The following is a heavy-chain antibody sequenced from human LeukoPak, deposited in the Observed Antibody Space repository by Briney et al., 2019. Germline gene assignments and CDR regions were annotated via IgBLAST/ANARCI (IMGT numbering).Heavy chain of an antibody. Sequence: SETLSLTCTVSGGSISSSSYYWGWIRQPPGKGLEWIGSIYYSGSTYYNPSLKSRVTISVDTSKNQFSLKLSSVTAADTAVYYCARETLGSGSYYEAGSDYWGQGTLVTVSS. CDR3: ARETLGSGSYYEAGSDY. CDR2: IYYSGST. V-gene: IGHV4-39*07. J-gene: IGHJ4*02. D-gene: IGHD3-10*01. CDR1: GGSISSSSYY.